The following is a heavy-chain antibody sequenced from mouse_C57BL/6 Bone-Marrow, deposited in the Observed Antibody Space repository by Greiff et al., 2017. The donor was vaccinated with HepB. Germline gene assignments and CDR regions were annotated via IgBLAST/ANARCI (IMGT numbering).Heavy chain of an antibody. D-gene: IGHD2-12*01. CDR1: GYTFTSYW. Sequence: QVQLQQPGAELVMPGASVKLSCKASGYTFTSYWMHWVKQRPGQGLEWIGEIDPSDSYTNYNQKFKGKSTLTVDKSSSTAYMQLSSLTSEDSAVYYCARSYYTLAWFAYWGQGTLVTVSA. CDR2: IDPSDSYT. CDR3: ARSYYTLAWFAY. J-gene: IGHJ3*01. V-gene: IGHV1-69*01.